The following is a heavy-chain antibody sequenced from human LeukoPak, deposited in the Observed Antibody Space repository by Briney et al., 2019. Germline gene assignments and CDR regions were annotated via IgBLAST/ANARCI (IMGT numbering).Heavy chain of an antibody. Sequence: EAGGSLRLSCAASGFTFSSYAMSWVRQAPGKGLEWVSAISGSGGSTYYADSVKGRFTISRDNSKNTLYLQMNSLRAEDTAVYYRAKDMNYYGSGGDYWGQGTLVTVSS. V-gene: IGHV3-23*01. D-gene: IGHD3-10*01. CDR1: GFTFSSYA. J-gene: IGHJ4*02. CDR2: ISGSGGST. CDR3: AKDMNYYGSGGDY.